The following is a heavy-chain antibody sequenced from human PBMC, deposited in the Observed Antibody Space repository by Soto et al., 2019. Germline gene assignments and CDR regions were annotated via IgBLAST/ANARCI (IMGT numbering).Heavy chain of an antibody. CDR2: IYYSGST. D-gene: IGHD6-13*01. CDR3: APTKTGIAAAGWFDP. Sequence: SETLSLTCTVSGGSISSSSYYWGWIRQPPGKGLEWIGSIYYSGSTYYNPSLKSRVTISVDTSKNQFSLKLSSVTAADTAVYYCAPTKTGIAAAGWFDPWGQGTLVTVS. CDR1: GGSISSSSYY. V-gene: IGHV4-39*01. J-gene: IGHJ5*02.